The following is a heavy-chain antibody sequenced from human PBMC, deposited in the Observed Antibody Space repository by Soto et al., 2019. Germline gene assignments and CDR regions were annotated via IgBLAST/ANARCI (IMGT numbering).Heavy chain of an antibody. CDR2: IIPIFGTA. D-gene: IGHD6-6*01. CDR3: ARGGRGSSPTYYYYGMDV. J-gene: IGHJ6*02. Sequence: QVQLVQSGAEVKKPGSSVKVSCKASGGTFSSYAISWVRQAPGQGLEWMGGIIPIFGTANYAQKFQGRVTITADESTSTAYMELSSLRSEDTAVYYCARGGRGSSPTYYYYGMDVWGQGTTVTVSS. V-gene: IGHV1-69*12. CDR1: GGTFSSYA.